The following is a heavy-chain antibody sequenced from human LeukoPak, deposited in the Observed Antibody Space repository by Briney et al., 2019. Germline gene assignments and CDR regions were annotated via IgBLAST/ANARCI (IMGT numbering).Heavy chain of an antibody. CDR1: GGSVTSTNW. Sequence: SGTLSLTCGVSGGSVTSTNWWPWVRQPPGKGLEWIGEVHLDGRTNYNPSLKSRLTISVDLSENHISLKLTSVTAADTAVYYCAREGGFFRPLDYSGQGTLVTVPS. CDR3: AREGGFFRPLDY. V-gene: IGHV4-4*02. D-gene: IGHD3-3*01. J-gene: IGHJ4*02. CDR2: VHLDGRT.